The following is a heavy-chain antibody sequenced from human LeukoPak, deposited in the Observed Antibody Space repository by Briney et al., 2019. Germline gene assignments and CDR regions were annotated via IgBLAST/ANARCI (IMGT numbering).Heavy chain of an antibody. V-gene: IGHV4-34*01. CDR3: ARGRPRISGYSYGNRFDY. J-gene: IGHJ4*02. CDR1: GGSFSGYY. D-gene: IGHD5-18*01. Sequence: KPSETLSLTCAVYGGSFSGYYWSWIRQPPGKGLEWIGEINHSGSTNYNPSLKSRVTISVDTSKNQFSLKLSSVTAADTAVYYCARGRPRISGYSYGNRFDYWGQGTLVTVSS. CDR2: INHSGST.